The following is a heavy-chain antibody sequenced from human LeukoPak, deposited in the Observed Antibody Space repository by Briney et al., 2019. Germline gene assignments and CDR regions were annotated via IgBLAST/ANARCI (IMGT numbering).Heavy chain of an antibody. CDR3: AKGEGDSCYSRVRH. D-gene: IGHD2-15*01. CDR2: ITGSGDST. CDR1: GFTFRSYG. V-gene: IGHV3-23*01. Sequence: PGGSLRLSCAGSGFTFRSYGMTWVRQAPGKGLEWVPSITGSGDSTYSADSVKGRFTISRDNSKNTLYLQMNSLRAEDTAVYYCAKGEGDSCYSRVRHWGQGTLVTVSS. J-gene: IGHJ1*01.